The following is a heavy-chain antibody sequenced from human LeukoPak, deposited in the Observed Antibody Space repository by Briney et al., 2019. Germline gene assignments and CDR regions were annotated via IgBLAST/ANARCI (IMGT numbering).Heavy chain of an antibody. V-gene: IGHV7-4-1*02. Sequence: ASVKVSCKASGYTFTSYAMNWVRQAPGQGLEWMGWINTNTGNPTYAQGFTGRFVFSLDTSVSTAYLQISSLKAEDTAVYYCARDIHCNSTSCYQGWFDPWGQGTLVTVSS. CDR1: GYTFTSYA. J-gene: IGHJ5*02. D-gene: IGHD2-2*01. CDR2: INTNTGNP. CDR3: ARDIHCNSTSCYQGWFDP.